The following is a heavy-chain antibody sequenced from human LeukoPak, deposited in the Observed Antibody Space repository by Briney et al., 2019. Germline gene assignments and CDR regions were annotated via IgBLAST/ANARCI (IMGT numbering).Heavy chain of an antibody. CDR3: ARTPTFGGVIVIPYYFDY. J-gene: IGHJ4*02. V-gene: IGHV3-9*01. Sequence: PGRSLRLSCAASGFTFDDYAMHWVRQAPGKGLEWVSGISWSSGSIGYADSVKGRFTISRDNAKNSLYLQMNSLRAEDTALYYCARTPTFGGVIVIPYYFDYWGQGTLVTVSS. CDR2: ISWSSGSI. CDR1: GFTFDDYA. D-gene: IGHD3-16*02.